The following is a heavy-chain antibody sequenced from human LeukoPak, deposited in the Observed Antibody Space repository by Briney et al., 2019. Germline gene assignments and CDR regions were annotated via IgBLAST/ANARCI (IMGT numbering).Heavy chain of an antibody. CDR3: ARDLGSYYFDY. Sequence: PSETLSLTCTVSGGSISIYYWSWIRQPPGKGLEWIGYIYYSGSTNYNPSLESRVTISVDTPKNQFSLKLSSVTAADTAVYYWARDLGSYYFDYWGQGTLVTVSS. V-gene: IGHV4-59*01. D-gene: IGHD1-26*01. CDR2: IYYSGST. J-gene: IGHJ4*02. CDR1: GGSISIYY.